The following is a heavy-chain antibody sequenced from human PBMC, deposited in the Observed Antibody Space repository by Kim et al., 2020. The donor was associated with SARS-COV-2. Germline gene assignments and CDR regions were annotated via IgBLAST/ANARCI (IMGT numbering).Heavy chain of an antibody. J-gene: IGHJ3*02. CDR2: IKQDGSEK. D-gene: IGHD3-3*01. V-gene: IGHV3-7*01. CDR3: ARDRCYDFWSGYCTDAFDI. Sequence: GGSLRLSCAASGFTFSSYWMSWVRQAPGKGLEWVANIKQDGSEKYYVDSVKGRFTISRDNAKNSLYLQMNSLRAEDTAVYYCARDRCYDFWSGYCTDAFDIWGQGTMVTVSS. CDR1: GFTFSSYW.